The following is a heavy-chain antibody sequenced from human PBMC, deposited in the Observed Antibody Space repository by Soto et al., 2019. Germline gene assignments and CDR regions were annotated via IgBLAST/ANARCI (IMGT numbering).Heavy chain of an antibody. V-gene: IGHV1-24*01. D-gene: IGHD6-13*01. CDR3: AGSSSWKNWFDP. CDR1: GYTLTELS. J-gene: IGHJ5*02. Sequence: ASVKVSCKVSGYTLTELSMHWVRQAPGKGLEWMGGFDPEDGETIYAQKFQGRVTMTEDTSTDTAYMELSSLRSEDTAAYYCAGSSSWKNWFDPWGQGTLVTVSS. CDR2: FDPEDGET.